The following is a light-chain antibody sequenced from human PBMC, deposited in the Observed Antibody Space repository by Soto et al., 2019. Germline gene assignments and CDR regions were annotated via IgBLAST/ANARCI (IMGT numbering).Light chain of an antibody. V-gene: IGKV1-9*01. CDR1: QGISSY. CDR2: AAS. Sequence: DIQLTQSPSFLSGSIGDRVTITCRASQGISSYLAWYQQKPGKAPKLLIYAASTLQSGVPSRFSGSGSGTEFTLTISSLQPEDFATYYCQQLNSYSFTFGPGTKVDIK. J-gene: IGKJ3*01. CDR3: QQLNSYSFT.